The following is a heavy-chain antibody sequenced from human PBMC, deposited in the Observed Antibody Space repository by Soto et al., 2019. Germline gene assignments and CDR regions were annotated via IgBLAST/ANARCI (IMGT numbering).Heavy chain of an antibody. J-gene: IGHJ4*02. D-gene: IGHD6-19*01. V-gene: IGHV4-39*01. CDR2: IYSSGST. CDR1: GGSISSNSYY. Sequence: QLQLQESGPGLVKPSETLSLTCTVSGGSISSNSYYWGWIRQPPGKGLEWIGSIYSSGSTYYNPSLKSRVTISVDTSKNQFSLKLSSVTAADTAVYYCASGHKPSAVKYWGQGTLVTVSS. CDR3: ASGHKPSAVKY.